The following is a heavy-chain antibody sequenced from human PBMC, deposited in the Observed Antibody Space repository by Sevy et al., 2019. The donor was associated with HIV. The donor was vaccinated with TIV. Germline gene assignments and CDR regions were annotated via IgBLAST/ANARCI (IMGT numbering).Heavy chain of an antibody. CDR2: LSFGCGKI. V-gene: IGHV3-23*01. D-gene: IGHD2-8*01. CDR3: AREGCTRPHDY. Sequence: GGSLRLSCAASGFAFYDYSMSWIRQAPGKGLEWVATLSFGCGKINYADSVKGRFTISRDNSKNSFYLQMDNVRVEDTAVYYCAREGCTRPHDYWGQGTRVTVSS. J-gene: IGHJ4*02. CDR1: GFAFYDYS.